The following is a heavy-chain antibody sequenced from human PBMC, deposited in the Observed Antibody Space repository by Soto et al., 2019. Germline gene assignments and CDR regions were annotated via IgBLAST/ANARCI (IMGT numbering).Heavy chain of an antibody. CDR3: AKALGNPYYYYYMDV. J-gene: IGHJ6*03. V-gene: IGHV3-23*01. Sequence: EVQLLESGGGLVQPGGSPRLSCAASGFNFNIYAMTWARQAPGKGLEWVSTISPGGDSTYFADSVKGRVTISRDNSKNTLSLQMNSLRAEDTATYFCAKALGNPYYYYYMDVWGTGTTVTVSS. CDR1: GFNFNIYA. CDR2: ISPGGDST. D-gene: IGHD1-1*01.